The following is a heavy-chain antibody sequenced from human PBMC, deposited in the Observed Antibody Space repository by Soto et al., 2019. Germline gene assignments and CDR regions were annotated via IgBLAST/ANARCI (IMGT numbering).Heavy chain of an antibody. V-gene: IGHV3-15*01. CDR2: IKSKTDGGTT. CDR1: GFTFGTYG. CDR3: TTDRSHVLRYFDWLFPFDY. Sequence: GGSLRLSCAASGFTFGTYGMHWVRQAPGKGLEWVGRIKSKTDGGTTDYAAPVKGRFTISRDDSKNTLYLQMNSLKTEDTAVYYCTTDRSHVLRYFDWLFPFDYWGQGALVTVSS. D-gene: IGHD3-9*01. J-gene: IGHJ4*02.